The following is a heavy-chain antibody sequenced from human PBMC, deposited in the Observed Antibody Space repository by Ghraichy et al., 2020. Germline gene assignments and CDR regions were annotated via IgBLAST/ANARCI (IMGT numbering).Heavy chain of an antibody. CDR2: ISSSSRTI. CDR1: GFTFSRHS. V-gene: IGHV3-48*04. Sequence: GSLRLSCAASGFTFSRHSMNWVRQAPGKGLEWVSYISSSSRTIHYADSVKGRFTISRDNAKNSLYLQMNSLRAEDTAAYYCARDQRDYYDSSGYYYDAFDIWGQGTMVTVSS. CDR3: ARDQRDYYDSSGYYYDAFDI. D-gene: IGHD3-22*01. J-gene: IGHJ3*02.